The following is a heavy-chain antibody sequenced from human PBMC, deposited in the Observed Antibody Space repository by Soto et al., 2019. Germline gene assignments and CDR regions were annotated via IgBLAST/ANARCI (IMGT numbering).Heavy chain of an antibody. Sequence: EVQLLDSGGGLVQPGGSLRLSCAASGFSFSDYAMNWVRQAPWKGLEWVSEISATGGSTFYADFVKGRFTISRDNSKNALYLHLTSLRDEDTARYYCAKASSAWYDSKSYYFDDWGPGILVTVSS. J-gene: IGHJ4*02. CDR3: AKASSAWYDSKSYYFDD. CDR2: ISATGGST. V-gene: IGHV3-23*01. D-gene: IGHD6-19*01. CDR1: GFSFSDYA.